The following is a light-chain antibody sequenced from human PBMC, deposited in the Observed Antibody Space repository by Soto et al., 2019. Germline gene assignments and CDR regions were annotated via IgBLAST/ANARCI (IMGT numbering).Light chain of an antibody. J-gene: IGLJ2*01. V-gene: IGLV2-8*01. CDR1: NSDVGGYNY. Sequence: QSVLTQRPSASGSPGQSVTISCTGTNSDVGGYNYVSWYQQHPGKAPKLMIYEVTKRPSGVPDRFSGSKSGNTASLTVSGLQGEDEADYYCSSYAGSNTVVFGGGTKLTVL. CDR2: EVT. CDR3: SSYAGSNTVV.